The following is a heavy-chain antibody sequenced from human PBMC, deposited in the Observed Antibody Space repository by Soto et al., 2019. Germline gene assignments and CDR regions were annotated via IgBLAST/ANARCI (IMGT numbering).Heavy chain of an antibody. D-gene: IGHD3-16*02. CDR1: GYTFTAFH. CDR3: AAMVIAALYYYYGVDV. J-gene: IGHJ6*02. CDR2: FNPNTGGT. Sequence: ASVKVSCKASGYTFTAFHMHWVRQAPGQGLEWMGGFNPNTGGTNYAQNFQGRVTMTRDTSTNTAYMELSRLTSDDTAVYYCAAMVIAALYYYYGVDVWGQGTTVTVSS. V-gene: IGHV1-2*02.